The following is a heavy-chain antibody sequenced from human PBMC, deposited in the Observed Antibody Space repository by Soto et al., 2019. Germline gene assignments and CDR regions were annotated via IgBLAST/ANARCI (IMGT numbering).Heavy chain of an antibody. CDR3: ARPHGGSSGWDNWFDP. CDR2: IHYSGST. Sequence: SETLSLTCAVYGGSGGSFSGYYWSWIRQPPGKGLEWIGYIHYSGSTNYNPSLKSRVTISVDTSKNQFSLKLNSVTAADTAVYYCARPHGGSSGWDNWFDPWGQGTLVTVSS. D-gene: IGHD6-25*01. J-gene: IGHJ5*02. V-gene: IGHV4-59*02. CDR1: GGSGGSFSGYY.